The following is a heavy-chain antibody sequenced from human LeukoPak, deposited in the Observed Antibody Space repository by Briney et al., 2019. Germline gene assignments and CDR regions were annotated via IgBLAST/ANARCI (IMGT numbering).Heavy chain of an antibody. J-gene: IGHJ4*02. Sequence: GGSLRLSCTATAFPVSSYSWSWVRQAPGKGLEWVSSISGSSGYKHYADSVKGRFTISRDNAKNSLFLQMNSLRAEDRAVYYCARDRSSGCDYWGQGILVTVAS. V-gene: IGHV3-21*01. CDR3: ARDRSSGCDY. CDR1: AFPVSSYS. CDR2: ISGSSGYK. D-gene: IGHD6-19*01.